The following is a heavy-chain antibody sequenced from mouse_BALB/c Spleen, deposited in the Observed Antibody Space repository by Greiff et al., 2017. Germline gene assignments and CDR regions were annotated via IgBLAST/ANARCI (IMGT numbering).Heavy chain of an antibody. CDR2: ISSGSSTI. CDR3: ARGTRQGDMDY. Sequence: EVKLMESGGGLVQPGGSRKLSCAASGFTFSSFGMHWVRQAPEKGLEWVAYISSGSSTIYYADTVKGRFTISRDNPKNTLFLQMTSLRSEDTAMYYCARGTRQGDMDYWGQGTSVTVSA. V-gene: IGHV5-17*02. CDR1: GFTFSSFG. D-gene: IGHD3-3*01. J-gene: IGHJ4*01.